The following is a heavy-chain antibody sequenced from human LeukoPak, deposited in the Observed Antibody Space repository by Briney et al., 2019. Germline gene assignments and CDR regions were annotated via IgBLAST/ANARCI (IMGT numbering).Heavy chain of an antibody. CDR2: IDRDGLKA. CDR1: TRYFTNYW. J-gene: IGHJ5*01. D-gene: IGHD3-3*01. CDR3: GTSRWSGVVDS. Sequence: GGSLRLSCTASTRYFTNYWMHWVRQVPGKGLAWLSRIDRDGLKADYADSVRGRFTISRHNAKSTAYLQLNSRRAEDTAAHYCGTSRWSGVVDSWGQGTLVTVSS. V-gene: IGHV3-74*01.